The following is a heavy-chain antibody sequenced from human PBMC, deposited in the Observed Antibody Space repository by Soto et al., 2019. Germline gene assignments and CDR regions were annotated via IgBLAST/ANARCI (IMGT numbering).Heavy chain of an antibody. V-gene: IGHV3-33*01. CDR1: GFTFSSYG. CDR3: ARGHGRYDILTGRQGYYYMDV. Sequence: GGSLRLSCAASGFTFSSYGMHWVRQAPGKGLEWVAVIWYDGSNKYYADSVKGRFTISRDNSKNTLYLQMNSLRAEDTAVYYCARGHGRYDILTGRQGYYYMDVWGKGTTVTVSS. J-gene: IGHJ6*03. D-gene: IGHD3-9*01. CDR2: IWYDGSNK.